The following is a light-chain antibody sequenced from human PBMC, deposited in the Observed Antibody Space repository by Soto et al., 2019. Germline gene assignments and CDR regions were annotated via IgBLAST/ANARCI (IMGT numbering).Light chain of an antibody. Sequence: QRILTPTTLLASVEERVTIPCRASQSISSYLNWYQQRPGKAPKLLIYAASSLQSGVPSRFSGSGSGTDFTLTISSLQPEDFASYCCQQCYCTPRTFGQGAKV. J-gene: IGKJ1*01. V-gene: IGKV1-39*01. CDR2: AAS. CDR3: QQCYCTPRT. CDR1: QSISSY.